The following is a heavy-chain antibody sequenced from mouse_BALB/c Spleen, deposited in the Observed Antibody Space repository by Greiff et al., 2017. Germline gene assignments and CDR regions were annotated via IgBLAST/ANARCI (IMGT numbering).Heavy chain of an antibody. CDR3: ARDDPGFAY. J-gene: IGHJ3*01. V-gene: IGHV1-87*01. CDR1: GYTFTSYW. D-gene: IGHD2-12*01. CDR2: IYPGDGDT. Sequence: QVQLQQSGAELGRPGASVKLSCKASGYTFTSYWMQWVKQRPGQGLEWIGAIYPGDGDTRYTQKFKGKATLTADKSSSTAYMQLSSLASEDSAVYYCARDDPGFAYWGQGTLVTVSA.